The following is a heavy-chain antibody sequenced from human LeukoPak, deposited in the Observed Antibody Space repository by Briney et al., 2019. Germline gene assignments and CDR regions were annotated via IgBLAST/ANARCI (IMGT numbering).Heavy chain of an antibody. D-gene: IGHD4-23*01. CDR1: GYSISSGYY. CDR2: IYYSGST. J-gene: IGHJ4*02. CDR3: AREDDYGGNTLDY. Sequence: PSETLSLTCAVSGYSISSGYYWGWIRQPPGKGLEWIGYIYYSGSTNYNPSLKSRVTISVDTSKNQFSLKLSSVTAADTAVYYCAREDDYGGNTLDYWGQGTLVTVSS. V-gene: IGHV4-38-2*02.